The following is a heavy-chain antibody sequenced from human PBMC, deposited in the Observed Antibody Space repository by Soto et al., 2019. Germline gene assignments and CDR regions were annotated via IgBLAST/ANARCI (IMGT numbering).Heavy chain of an antibody. D-gene: IGHD6-13*01. J-gene: IGHJ3*01. CDR3: ARERSSWYTDAFDV. CDR1: GFTFSSYE. Sequence: GGSVRLSCAASGFTFSSYEMNWVRQAPGKGLEWVSYISSSASTIYYVDSVKGRFTISRDNAKNSLYLQMSSLTAEDTAVYYCARERSSWYTDAFDVWGQGTMVTVSS. CDR2: ISSSASTI. V-gene: IGHV3-48*03.